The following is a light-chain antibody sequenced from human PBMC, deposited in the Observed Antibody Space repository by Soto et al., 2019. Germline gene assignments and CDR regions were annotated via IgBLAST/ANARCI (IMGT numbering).Light chain of an antibody. J-gene: IGKJ1*01. CDR2: GAS. CDR1: QSVSSSY. Sequence: EIVLTQSPGTLSLSPGERATLSCRASQSVSSSYLAWYQQKPGQAPRLLIYGASGRATGIPDRFSGSGSGTDFTLTICSLEPDDFALYYCQQYGSSPPCTFGQGTKVEIK. V-gene: IGKV3-20*01. CDR3: QQYGSSPPCT.